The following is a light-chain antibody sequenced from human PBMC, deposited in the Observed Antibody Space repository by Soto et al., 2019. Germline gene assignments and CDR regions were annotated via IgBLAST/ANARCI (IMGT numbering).Light chain of an antibody. CDR3: SSYAGSTGV. V-gene: IGLV2-8*01. J-gene: IGLJ2*01. CDR2: EVS. CDR1: SSDVGGYNY. Sequence: QSALTQPPSASGSPGQSVTISCTGTSSDVGGYNYVSWYQQHPGKAPKLMIYEVSKRPSGVPDRFSGSKSGNTASLTVSGLQAEDEVDYYCSSYAGSTGVFGGGPKLTVL.